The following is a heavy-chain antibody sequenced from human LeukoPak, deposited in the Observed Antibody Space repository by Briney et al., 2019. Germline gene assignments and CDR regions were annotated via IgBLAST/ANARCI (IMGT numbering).Heavy chain of an antibody. Sequence: PGGSLRLSCAASGFTFSSYAMHWVCQAPGKGLEWVAVISYDGSNKYYADSVKGRFTISRDNSKNTLYLQMNSLRAEDTAVYYCARDASEGGAFDYWGQGTLVTVSS. CDR2: ISYDGSNK. CDR1: GFTFSSYA. CDR3: ARDASEGGAFDY. J-gene: IGHJ4*02. D-gene: IGHD1-26*01. V-gene: IGHV3-30*04.